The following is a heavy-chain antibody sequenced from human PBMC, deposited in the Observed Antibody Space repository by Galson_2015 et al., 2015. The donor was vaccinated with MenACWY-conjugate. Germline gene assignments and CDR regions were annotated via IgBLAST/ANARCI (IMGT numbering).Heavy chain of an antibody. CDR1: GFTFRTYW. CDR3: ASDILTDFGY. Sequence: SLRLSCAASGFTFRTYWMHWVRQTPGKGLVWVSGITGDGTRTNYADSVRGRFTVSRDNAKNTLYLQMNSLRAEDTAVYYCASDILTDFGYWGQGTLVTVSS. D-gene: IGHD3-9*01. CDR2: ITGDGTRT. V-gene: IGHV3-74*01. J-gene: IGHJ4*02.